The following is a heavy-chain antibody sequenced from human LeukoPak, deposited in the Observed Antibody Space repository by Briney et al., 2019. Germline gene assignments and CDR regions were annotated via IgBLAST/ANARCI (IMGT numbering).Heavy chain of an antibody. CDR2: IYPGDSDT. J-gene: IGHJ4*02. Sequence: GESLKISCKGSGYSFTTYWIAWVRQMRGKGSEWMGIIYPGDSDTRYSPSFQGQVTISADKSITTAYLQWSSLKASDTAIYYCARTMGTSTSSTLDYWGQGTLVTVSS. V-gene: IGHV5-51*01. CDR1: GYSFTTYW. CDR3: ARTMGTSTSSTLDY. D-gene: IGHD2-2*01.